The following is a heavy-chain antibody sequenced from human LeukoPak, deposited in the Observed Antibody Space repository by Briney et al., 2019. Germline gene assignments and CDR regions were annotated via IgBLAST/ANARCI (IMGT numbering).Heavy chain of an antibody. J-gene: IGHJ4*02. CDR1: GFPFSSYA. CDR2: IDSGTSA. CDR3: GKSPGYTHGDYDPSAGLY. Sequence: GGSLRLSCAASGFPFSSYAMNWVRQAPGKGLEWVSSIDSGTSAYYGDSLKGRFTISRDNSKNTLYLQLNSLRAEDTAVYYCGKSPGYTHGDYDPSAGLYWGQGTLVTVSS. D-gene: IGHD4-17*01. V-gene: IGHV3-23*05.